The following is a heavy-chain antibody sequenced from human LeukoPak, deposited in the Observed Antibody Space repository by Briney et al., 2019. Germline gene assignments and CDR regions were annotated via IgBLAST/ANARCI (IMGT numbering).Heavy chain of an antibody. CDR2: IYYSGST. CDR3: ARRITIFGVVIRAWFDP. V-gene: IGHV4-39*01. D-gene: IGHD3-3*01. Sequence: KPSETLSLTCTVSGGSISSSSYYWGWIRQPPGKGMEWIGSIYYSGSTYYNPSLKSRVTISVDTSKNQFSLKLSSATAADTAVYYCARRITIFGVVIRAWFDPWGQGTLVTVSS. CDR1: GGSISSSSYY. J-gene: IGHJ5*02.